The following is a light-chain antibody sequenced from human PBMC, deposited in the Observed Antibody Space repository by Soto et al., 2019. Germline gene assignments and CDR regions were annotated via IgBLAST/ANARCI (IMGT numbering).Light chain of an antibody. V-gene: IGKV1-9*01. CDR2: AAS. J-gene: IGKJ5*01. Sequence: IQLTQSPSSLSASVGDRVTITCRASQGISSYLAWYQQKPGKAPKLLIYAASTLQSGVPSRLSGSGSGTDFTLTISSLQPEDFATYYCQQLNSYPRITFGQGTRLEIK. CDR3: QQLNSYPRIT. CDR1: QGISSY.